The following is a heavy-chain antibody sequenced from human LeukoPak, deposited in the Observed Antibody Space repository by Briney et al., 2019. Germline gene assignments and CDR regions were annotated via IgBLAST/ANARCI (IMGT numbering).Heavy chain of an antibody. J-gene: IGHJ4*02. Sequence: ASVKVSCKASGYTFTSYDINWVRQATGQGLEWIGWMNPNSGNTGYAQKFQGRVTMTRNTSISTAYMELSSLRSEDTAVYYCARDLYSYDSSGSHYWGQGTLVTVSS. V-gene: IGHV1-8*01. D-gene: IGHD3-22*01. CDR2: MNPNSGNT. CDR1: GYTFTSYD. CDR3: ARDLYSYDSSGSHY.